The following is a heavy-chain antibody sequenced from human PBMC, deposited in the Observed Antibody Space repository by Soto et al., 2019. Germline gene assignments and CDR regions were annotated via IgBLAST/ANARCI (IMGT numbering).Heavy chain of an antibody. CDR3: AKGFDYGDTKHIDH. CDR2: ITNTGITT. D-gene: IGHD4-17*01. CDR1: GFYFSTHA. Sequence: AGSLRLSCGASGFYFSTHALTWFRQAPGKGLEWLSSITNTGITTHYADSVKGRFTISRENSRNTLHLQLNNLRVDDTAVYYCAKGFDYGDTKHIDHWGQGTLVTVSS. J-gene: IGHJ4*02. V-gene: IGHV3-23*01.